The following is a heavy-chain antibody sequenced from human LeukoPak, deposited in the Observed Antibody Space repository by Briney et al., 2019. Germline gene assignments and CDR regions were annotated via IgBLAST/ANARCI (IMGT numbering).Heavy chain of an antibody. J-gene: IGHJ4*02. CDR2: INHSGYT. D-gene: IGHD4-17*01. V-gene: IGHV4-34*01. CDR3: TRMTTGHDY. CDR1: GDSFNDYY. Sequence: SETLSLTCAVSGDSFNDYYWSWVRQTPRKGVEWIGEINHSGYTNDSPSLTSRVTISIDTSRKQFSLNLRSVTVADTGIYYCTRMTTGHDYWGQGTLVTVSS.